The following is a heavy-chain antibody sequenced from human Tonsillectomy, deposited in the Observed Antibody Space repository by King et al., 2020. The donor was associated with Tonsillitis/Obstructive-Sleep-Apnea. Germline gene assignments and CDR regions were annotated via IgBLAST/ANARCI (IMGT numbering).Heavy chain of an antibody. J-gene: IGHJ3*02. CDR1: GGSVSSYY. CDR3: AREALDAFDI. V-gene: IGHV4-59*02. CDR2: IYYSGST. Sequence: VQLQESGPGLVKPSETLSLTCTVSGGSVSSYYWSWIRQPPGKGLEWIGDIYYSGSTKYNPSLKSRVTISVDTSKNQFSLKLTSMTAADTAVYYCAREALDAFDIWGQGTMVTVSS.